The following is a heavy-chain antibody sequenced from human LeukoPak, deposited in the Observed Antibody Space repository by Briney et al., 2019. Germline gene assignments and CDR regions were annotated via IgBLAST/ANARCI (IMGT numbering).Heavy chain of an antibody. CDR2: IKQDGSEK. CDR1: GFTFSSYW. V-gene: IGHV3-7*03. Sequence: GGSLRLSCIASGFTFSSYWMSWVRQAPGKGLEWVANIKQDGSEKYYVDSVKGRFTISRDNAKNSLYLQMNSLRAEDTAVYYCAVRAGAYWGQGTLVTVSS. J-gene: IGHJ4*02. CDR3: AVRAGAY. D-gene: IGHD3-10*01.